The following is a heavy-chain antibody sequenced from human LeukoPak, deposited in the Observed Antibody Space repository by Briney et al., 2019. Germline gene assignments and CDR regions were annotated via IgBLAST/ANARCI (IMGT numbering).Heavy chain of an antibody. CDR2: IYHSGST. V-gene: IGHV4-38-2*02. CDR3: ARDQKYYYDSSGYDY. D-gene: IGHD3-22*01. CDR1: GYSISSGYY. J-gene: IGHJ4*02. Sequence: SETLSLTCTVSGYSISSGYYWGWIRQPPGKGLEWIGSIYHSGSTYYNPSLKSRVTISVDTSKNQFSLKLSSVTAADTAVYYCARDQKYYYDSSGYDYWGQGTLVTVSS.